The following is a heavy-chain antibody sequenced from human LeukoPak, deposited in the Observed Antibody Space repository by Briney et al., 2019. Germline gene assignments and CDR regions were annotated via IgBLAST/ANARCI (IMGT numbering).Heavy chain of an antibody. CDR2: IYSGGST. Sequence: GGSLRLSCAASGFTVSSNYMSWVRQAPGKGLEWVSVIYSGGSTYYADSVKGRFTISRDNSKNTLYLQMNSLRAEDTAVYYCARSVGATRFDYWGREPWSPSPQ. CDR3: ARSVGATRFDY. D-gene: IGHD1-26*01. CDR1: GFTVSSNY. J-gene: IGHJ4*02. V-gene: IGHV3-53*05.